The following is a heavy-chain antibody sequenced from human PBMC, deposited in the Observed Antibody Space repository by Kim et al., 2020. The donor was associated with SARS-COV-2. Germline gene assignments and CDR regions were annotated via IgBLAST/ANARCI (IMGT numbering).Heavy chain of an antibody. D-gene: IGHD3-10*01. J-gene: IGHJ4*02. CDR1: GFTCSDYQ. Sequence: GGSLRLSCTASGFTCSDYQMNWVRQAPGKGLEWVSSISGPGTTISYADSVKGRLSISRDNAKNSLHLQMNSLTLEYTAVYYCVSGTVGSYWCQGTLVTVSS. V-gene: IGHV3-48*03. CDR3: VSGTVGSY. CDR2: ISGPGTTI.